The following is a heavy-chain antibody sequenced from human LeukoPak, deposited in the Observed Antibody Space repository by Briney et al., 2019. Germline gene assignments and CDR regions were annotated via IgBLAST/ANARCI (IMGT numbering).Heavy chain of an antibody. CDR2: IREDGGEI. J-gene: IGHJ4*02. D-gene: IGHD2-15*01. V-gene: IGHV3-7*01. CDR3: SRERIHCSGDDCKSYFDY. Sequence: PGGSLRLSCATSEFTFRHYWMTWVRQAPGKGLEWVANIREDGGEINYLGSVKGRFTISRDNAKNSLYLEMNSLRAEDTAVYYCSRERIHCSGDDCKSYFDYWGQGTLVTVSS. CDR1: EFTFRHYW.